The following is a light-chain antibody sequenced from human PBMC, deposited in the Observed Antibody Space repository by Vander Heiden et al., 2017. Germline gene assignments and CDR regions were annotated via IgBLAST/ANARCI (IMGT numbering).Light chain of an antibody. CDR3: QQYESLPIT. CDR2: DAS. Sequence: DIQMTQSPSSLSASVGDRVTITCQASQDISKYLNWYQQKPGKAPKLLIYDASNWETGVPSKFSGSGSGTDFTLTMSSLQPEDMATYYCQQYESLPITFGQGTGLEIK. J-gene: IGKJ5*01. CDR1: QDISKY. V-gene: IGKV1-33*01.